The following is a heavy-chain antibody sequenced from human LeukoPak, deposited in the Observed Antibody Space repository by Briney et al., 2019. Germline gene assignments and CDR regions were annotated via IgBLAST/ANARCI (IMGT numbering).Heavy chain of an antibody. D-gene: IGHD6-19*01. CDR2: ISSSSSYI. J-gene: IGHJ3*02. CDR3: ARRSAVADAFDI. V-gene: IGHV3-21*01. CDR1: GFTFSSYS. Sequence: PGGSLRLSCAASGFTFSSYSMNWVRQAPGKGLEWVSSISSSSSYIYYADSVKGRFTISRDNAKNSLYLQMNSLRAEDTAVYYCARRSAVADAFDIWGQGTMVTVSS.